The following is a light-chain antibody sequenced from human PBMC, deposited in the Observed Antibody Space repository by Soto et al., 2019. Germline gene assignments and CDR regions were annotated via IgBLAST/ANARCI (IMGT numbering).Light chain of an antibody. Sequence: DIVMTQSPDSLAVSLGERATINCKSSQSILYTANNKNYVAWYQQKPGQPLKLLIYWISTRQSGVPDRFSGSGSGTEFTLTISSLQAEDVAVYYCQQFYTTPPTFGQGTKVEIK. J-gene: IGKJ1*01. CDR1: QSILYTANNKNY. V-gene: IGKV4-1*01. CDR2: WIS. CDR3: QQFYTTPPT.